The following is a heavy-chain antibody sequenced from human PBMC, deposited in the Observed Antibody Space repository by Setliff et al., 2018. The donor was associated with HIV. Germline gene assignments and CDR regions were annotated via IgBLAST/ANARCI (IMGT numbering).Heavy chain of an antibody. CDR2: INTDNGTT. CDR3: ARDPYDTSENPYDP. J-gene: IGHJ5*02. CDR1: GYTFIDYY. V-gene: IGHV1-2*02. D-gene: IGHD3-16*01. Sequence: GASVKVSCKASGYTFIDYYIHWVRQAPGRGLEWMGWINTDNGTTEYAENFQGRVAMTRDTSMSTAYMELNRLTFDDTAVYYCARDPYDTSENPYDPWGQGTLVTVSS.